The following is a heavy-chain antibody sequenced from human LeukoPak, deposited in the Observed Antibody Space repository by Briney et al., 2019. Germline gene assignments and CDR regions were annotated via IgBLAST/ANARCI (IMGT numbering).Heavy chain of an antibody. Sequence: GGSLRLSCAASGFTFSRYWIHWVRQAPGKGLVWVSRINTDGSSTTYADSVKGRCTISRDNAKNTLYLQMNSLRAEDTAVYHCARSAYYDRSGYYHDYWGQGTLVTVSS. CDR1: GFTFSRYW. CDR2: INTDGSST. D-gene: IGHD3-22*01. CDR3: ARSAYYDRSGYYHDY. J-gene: IGHJ4*01. V-gene: IGHV3-74*01.